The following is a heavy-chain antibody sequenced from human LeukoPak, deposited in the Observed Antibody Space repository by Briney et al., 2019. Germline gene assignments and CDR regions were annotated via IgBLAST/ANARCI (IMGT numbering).Heavy chain of an antibody. Sequence: GGSLRLSCAASGCTFSSYSMNWVRQAPGKGLEWVSSISSSSSYIYYADSVKGRFTISRDNAKNSLYLQMNSLRAEDTAVYYCARDGPLTGDKDYWGQGTLVTVSS. CDR1: GCTFSSYS. D-gene: IGHD7-27*01. CDR3: ARDGPLTGDKDY. CDR2: ISSSSSYI. J-gene: IGHJ4*02. V-gene: IGHV3-21*01.